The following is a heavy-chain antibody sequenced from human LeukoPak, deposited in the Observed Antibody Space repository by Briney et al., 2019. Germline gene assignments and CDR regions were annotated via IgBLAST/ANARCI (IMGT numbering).Heavy chain of an antibody. D-gene: IGHD2-2*01. CDR1: GFTFSSYA. CDR2: ISGSGGST. Sequence: GGSLRLSCAASGFTFSSYAMSWVRQAPGKGLEWVSAISGSGGSTYYFVKGRFTISRDNSKNTLYLQMNSLRAEDTAVYYCAKGYCSSTSCKESFFDYWGRGTLVTVSS. V-gene: IGHV3-23*01. CDR3: AKGYCSSTSCKESFFDY. J-gene: IGHJ4*02.